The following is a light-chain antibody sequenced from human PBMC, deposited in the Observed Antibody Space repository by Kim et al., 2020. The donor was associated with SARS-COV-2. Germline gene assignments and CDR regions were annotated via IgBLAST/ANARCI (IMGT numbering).Light chain of an antibody. J-gene: IGLJ2*01. CDR2: DVS. V-gene: IGLV2-11*01. Sequence: QSALTQPRSVSGSPGQSVTISCTGTSSDVGGYNYVSWYQQHPGKAPKLMIYDVSKRPSGVPDRFSGSKSGNTASLTISGFQAEDEADYYCCSYAGSYTFVVFGGGTQLTVL. CDR3: CSYAGSYTFVV. CDR1: SSDVGGYNY.